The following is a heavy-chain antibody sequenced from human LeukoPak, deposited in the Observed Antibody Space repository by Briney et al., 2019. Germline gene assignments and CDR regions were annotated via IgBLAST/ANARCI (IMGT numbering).Heavy chain of an antibody. J-gene: IGHJ4*02. Sequence: ASVKVSCKASGYTLTGYYLHWVRQAPGQGLEWMGWVYPNNGGPYYAQKFQGRVTMTRDTSITTVYMELSRLRSDDTAVYYCARKGEVYGDYDYWGQGTLVTVSS. D-gene: IGHD4-17*01. CDR1: GYTLTGYY. CDR2: VYPNNGGP. V-gene: IGHV1-2*02. CDR3: ARKGEVYGDYDY.